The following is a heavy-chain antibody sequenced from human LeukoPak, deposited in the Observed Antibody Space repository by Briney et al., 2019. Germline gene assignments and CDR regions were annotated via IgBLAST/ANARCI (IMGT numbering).Heavy chain of an antibody. CDR3: VRWGNYFDL. V-gene: IGHV4-34*01. D-gene: IGHD3-16*01. CDR1: GGAFSGYY. CDR2: INHSGST. Sequence: PSETLSLTCAVYGGAFSGYYWIWIRQPPGKGLEWIGEINHSGSTNYSPSLKSRVTMSVDTSKNQFSLKLSSVTAADTAVYYCVRWGNYFDLWGRGTLVTVSS. J-gene: IGHJ2*01.